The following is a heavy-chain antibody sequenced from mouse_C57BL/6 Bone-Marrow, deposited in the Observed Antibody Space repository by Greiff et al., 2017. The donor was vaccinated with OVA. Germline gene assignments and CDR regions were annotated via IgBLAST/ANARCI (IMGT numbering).Heavy chain of an antibody. J-gene: IGHJ1*03. D-gene: IGHD1-1*01. V-gene: IGHV1-55*01. Sequence: QVQLQQPGAELVKPGASVTMSCTASGYTFTSYWITWVKQRPGQGLEWIGDIYPGSGSTNYNEKFKSKATLTVDPSSSTVYMQLSSLTSEDSAVYYCARVDYGSSYWYFDVWGTGTTVTVSS. CDR3: ARVDYGSSYWYFDV. CDR2: IYPGSGST. CDR1: GYTFTSYW.